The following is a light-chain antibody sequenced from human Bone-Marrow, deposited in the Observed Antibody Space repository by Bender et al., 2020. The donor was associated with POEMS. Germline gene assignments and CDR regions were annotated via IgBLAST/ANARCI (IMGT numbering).Light chain of an antibody. CDR3: CSYAGSLTYV. CDR1: NIESKS. J-gene: IGLJ1*01. CDR2: DDN. V-gene: IGLV3-21*02. Sequence: SYELTQPPSVSVAPGQTARITCGGDNIESKSVHWYQQKPGQAPVLVVYDDNDRPSGVPDRFSGSKSGNTASLTISGLQAEDEADYYCCSYAGSLTYVFGTGTKVTVL.